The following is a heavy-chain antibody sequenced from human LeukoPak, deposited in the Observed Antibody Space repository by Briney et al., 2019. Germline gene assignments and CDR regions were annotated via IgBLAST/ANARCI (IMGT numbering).Heavy chain of an antibody. V-gene: IGHV1-69*13. CDR1: GGTFSGYA. Sequence: ASVKVSCKASGGTFSGYAISWVRQAPGQGLEWMGGIIPIFGTANYAQKFQGRVTITADESTSTAYMELSSLRSEDTAVYYCARGPRVESSGHLNYWGQGTLVTVSS. D-gene: IGHD6-19*01. J-gene: IGHJ4*02. CDR2: IIPIFGTA. CDR3: ARGPRVESSGHLNY.